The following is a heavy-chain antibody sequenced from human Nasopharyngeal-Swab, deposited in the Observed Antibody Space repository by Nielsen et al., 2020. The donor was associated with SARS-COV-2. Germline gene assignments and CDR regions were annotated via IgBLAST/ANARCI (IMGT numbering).Heavy chain of an antibody. J-gene: IGHJ6*03. CDR3: ARDNFWSGYNYYYYMDV. CDR1: GFTFSSYA. Sequence: GESLKISCAASGFTFSSYAMHWVRQAPGKGLEWVAVISYDGSNKYYADSVKGRFTISRDNSKNTLYLQMNSLRAEDTAVYYCARDNFWSGYNYYYYMDVWGKGTTVTVSS. D-gene: IGHD3-3*01. V-gene: IGHV3-30-3*01. CDR2: ISYDGSNK.